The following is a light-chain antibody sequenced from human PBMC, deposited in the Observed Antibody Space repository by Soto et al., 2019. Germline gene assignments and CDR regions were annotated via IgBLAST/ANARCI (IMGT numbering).Light chain of an antibody. CDR2: EVS. CDR1: SSDVGGYNY. Sequence: QSALTQPASVSGSPGQSITISCTGTSSDVGGYNYVSWYQQHPGKAPKLMIYEVSNRPSGVSNHSSGSKSGNTASLTISGLQAEDEADYYCSSYTSSTFYVFGTGTKVTVL. CDR3: SSYTSSTFYV. V-gene: IGLV2-14*01. J-gene: IGLJ1*01.